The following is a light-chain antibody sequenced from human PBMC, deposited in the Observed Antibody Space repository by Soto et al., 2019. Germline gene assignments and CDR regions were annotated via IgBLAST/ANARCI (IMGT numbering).Light chain of an antibody. J-gene: IGKJ1*01. CDR2: GAS. V-gene: IGKV3-15*01. CDR3: QQYNNWRT. CDR1: QSINSN. Sequence: EIVMTQSPATLSVSPGERATLSCRASQSINSNLAWYQQKPGQAPRLLIYGASTRATGIPARFSGSGSGTEFTLTINSLQSEDFAGYYCQQYNNWRTFGQGTKVEIK.